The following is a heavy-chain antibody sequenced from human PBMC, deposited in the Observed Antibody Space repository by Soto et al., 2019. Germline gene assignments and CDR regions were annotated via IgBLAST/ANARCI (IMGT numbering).Heavy chain of an antibody. D-gene: IGHD6-13*01. V-gene: IGHV4-59*01. CDR3: ARKNGRAAAGTYYYYGMDV. CDR2: IYYSGST. CDR1: GGSISSYY. J-gene: IGHJ6*02. Sequence: QVQLQESGPGLVKPSETLSLTCTVSGGSISSYYWSWIRQPPGKGLEWIGYIYYSGSTNYNPSLKSRVTISVDTSKNQFSLKLSSVTAADTAVYYCARKNGRAAAGTYYYYGMDVWGQGTTVTVSS.